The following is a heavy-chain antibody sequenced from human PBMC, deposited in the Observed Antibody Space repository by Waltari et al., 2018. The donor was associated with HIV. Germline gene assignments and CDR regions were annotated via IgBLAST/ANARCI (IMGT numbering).Heavy chain of an antibody. J-gene: IGHJ4*02. CDR1: GDSINTYY. CDR3: ARDADGLDD. CDR2: IYYSGST. V-gene: IGHV4-59*01. Sequence: QVQLQESGTGLVKPAETLSLTCTVSGDSINTYYWGWIRQPPGKGLEWIGHIYYSGSTKYNPSLTSRVRIAVDTSKKQISLKVKSVTTADTAMYYCARDADGLDDWGQGTLFTVSS.